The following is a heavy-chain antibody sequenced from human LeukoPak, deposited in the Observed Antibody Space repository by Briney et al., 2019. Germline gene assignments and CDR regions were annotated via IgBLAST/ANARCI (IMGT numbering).Heavy chain of an antibody. CDR3: ARGPYLGHFDY. D-gene: IGHD7-27*01. CDR1: GFTFSSYE. Sequence: GGSLRLSCAASGFTFSSYEMNWVRQAPGKGLEWVSYISSSGSTIYYADSVKGRFTISRDNAKNSLYLQMNSLRAEDTAVYYCARGPYLGHFDYWGQGTLVTVSS. V-gene: IGHV3-48*03. CDR2: ISSSGSTI. J-gene: IGHJ4*02.